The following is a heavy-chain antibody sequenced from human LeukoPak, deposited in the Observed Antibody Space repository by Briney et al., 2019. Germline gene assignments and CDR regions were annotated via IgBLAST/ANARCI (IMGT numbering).Heavy chain of an antibody. CDR1: GRSMSPYH. V-gene: IGHV4-59*01. CDR2: IYYSGST. J-gene: IGHJ4*02. CDR3: GRAVSARFAY. D-gene: IGHD6-19*01. Sequence: SETLSLTCTVSGRSMSPYHWGWIRQPPGKGLEWTGYIYYSGSTNYNPSLNSRVTISVDTSKTQFSLRLSSVTAADTAIYYCGRAVSARFAYWGQGTLVTVSS.